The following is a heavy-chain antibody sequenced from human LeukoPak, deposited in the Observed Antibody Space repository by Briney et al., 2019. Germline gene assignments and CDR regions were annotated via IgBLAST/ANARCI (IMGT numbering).Heavy chain of an antibody. J-gene: IGHJ3*02. CDR1: GGSLSIGDYY. CDR2: IYYSGRT. CDR3: ARADIVSAAFDI. V-gene: IGHV4-30-4*01. Sequence: SETPSLTRTVSGGSLSIGDYYCSWIRQPPGKGLGWPGYIYYSGRTYYNPSLKSRVTISVDTPKNQFSLKLSSVTAAHTAVYYCARADIVSAAFDIWGQGTMVTVSS. D-gene: IGHD3-16*02.